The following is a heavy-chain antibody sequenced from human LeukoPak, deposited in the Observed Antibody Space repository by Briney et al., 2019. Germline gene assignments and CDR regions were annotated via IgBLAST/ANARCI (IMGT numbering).Heavy chain of an antibody. CDR1: GGSISSYY. V-gene: IGHV4-59*01. CDR2: IYYSGST. J-gene: IGHJ6*03. Sequence: PSETLSLTCTVSGGSISSYYWSWIRQPPGKGLEWIGYIYYSGSTNYNPSLKSRVTISVDTSKNQFSLKLSSVTAADTAVYYCARAAELRPGDYYMDVWGKGTTVTVSS. D-gene: IGHD1-26*01. CDR3: ARAAELRPGDYYMDV.